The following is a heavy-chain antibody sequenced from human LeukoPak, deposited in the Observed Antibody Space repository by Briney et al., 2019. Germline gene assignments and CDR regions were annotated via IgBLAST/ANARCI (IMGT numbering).Heavy chain of an antibody. V-gene: IGHV3-30*03. Sequence: PGGSLRLSCAASGFTFSSYGMHWVRQAPGKGLEWVAVISYDGSNKYYADSVKGRFTISRDNSKNTLYLQMNSLRAEDTAVYYCARERLLYGDYTGRRDYWGQGTLVTVSS. J-gene: IGHJ4*02. CDR1: GFTFSSYG. CDR3: ARERLLYGDYTGRRDY. CDR2: ISYDGSNK. D-gene: IGHD4-17*01.